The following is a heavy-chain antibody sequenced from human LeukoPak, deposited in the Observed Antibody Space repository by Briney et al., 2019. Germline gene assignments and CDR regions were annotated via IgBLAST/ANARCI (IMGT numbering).Heavy chain of an antibody. CDR1: GFSFSYYS. CDR2: IGIGSSYI. Sequence: GGSLRLSCAVSGFSFSYYSMDWVRQAPGKGLEWVSSIGIGSSYIYYADSVKGRFTISRDNAKNSLYLQMNSLRAEDTAVYYCARELAAWGQGTLVTVSS. D-gene: IGHD6-13*01. CDR3: ARELAA. J-gene: IGHJ4*02. V-gene: IGHV3-21*01.